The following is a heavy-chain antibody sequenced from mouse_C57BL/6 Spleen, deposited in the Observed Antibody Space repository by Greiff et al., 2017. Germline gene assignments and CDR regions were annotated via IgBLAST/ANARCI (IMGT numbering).Heavy chain of an antibody. J-gene: IGHJ3*01. V-gene: IGHV1-55*01. D-gene: IGHD2-3*01. CDR3: ARRGGYYEKAWFAY. CDR1: GYTFTSYW. Sequence: VKLMESGAELVKPGASVKMSCKASGYTFTSYWITWVKQRPGQGLEWIGDIYPGSGSTNYNEKFKSKATLTVDTSSSTAYMQLSSLTSEDSAVYYCARRGGYYEKAWFAYWGQGTLVTVSA. CDR2: IYPGSGST.